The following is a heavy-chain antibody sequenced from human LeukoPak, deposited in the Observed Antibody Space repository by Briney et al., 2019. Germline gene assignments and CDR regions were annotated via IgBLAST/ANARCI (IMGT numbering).Heavy chain of an antibody. J-gene: IGHJ4*02. CDR1: GYNLKSYG. V-gene: IGHV1-18*01. CDR3: ARDSLLVGGGYYFY. D-gene: IGHD3-22*01. Sequence: GASVKVSCKASGYNLKSYGISWVRQAPGQGLEWMGWISAYNGNTNYAQKVQGRVTMTTDTSTSTAYMELRSLRSDDTAVYYCARDSLLVGGGYYFYWGQGTLVTASS. CDR2: ISAYNGNT.